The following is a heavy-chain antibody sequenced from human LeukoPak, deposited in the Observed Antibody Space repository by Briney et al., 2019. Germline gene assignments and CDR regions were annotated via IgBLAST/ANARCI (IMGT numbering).Heavy chain of an antibody. CDR1: GYTFTGYY. CDR3: ARGAAAGRFDFDY. D-gene: IGHD6-13*01. V-gene: IGHV1-2*02. CDR2: INPNSSGT. J-gene: IGHJ4*02. Sequence: ASVKVSCKASGYTFTGYYMHWVRQAPGQGLEWMGWINPNSSGTNYAQKFQGRVTMTRDTSISTAYMELSRLRSDDTAVYYCARGAAAGRFDFDYWGQGTLVTVSS.